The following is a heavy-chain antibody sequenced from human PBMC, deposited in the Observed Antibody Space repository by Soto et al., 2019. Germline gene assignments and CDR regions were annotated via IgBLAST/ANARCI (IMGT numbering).Heavy chain of an antibody. CDR2: IRGKAYDETT. V-gene: IGHV3-49*05. D-gene: IGHD2-21*02. CDR3: ARTYCGGDCSFFDY. CDR1: GFTFAYST. J-gene: IGHJ4*02. Sequence: EVQVVESGGGLVKPGRSLRLSCTTSGFTFAYSTMSWFRQAPGKGLEWLGFIRGKAYDETTEYAASVTGRFTISRDDSKSIAYLQMNSLKTEDTAVYYCARTYCGGDCSFFDYWGQGTVATVSS.